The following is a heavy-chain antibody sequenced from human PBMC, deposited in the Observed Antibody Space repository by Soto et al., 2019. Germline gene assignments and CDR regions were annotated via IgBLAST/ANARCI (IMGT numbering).Heavy chain of an antibody. CDR2: TGAYNGNT. Sequence: ASVKVSCKASGYTFTNYGISWVRQAPGQGLEWMGWTGAYNGNTNYARKFQGRVTMTADTSTNTAYMELRSLRYDDTAVYYCARGGGIYSIAWPIDHWGQGTLVTVSS. J-gene: IGHJ4*02. CDR1: GYTFTNYG. CDR3: ARGGGIYSIAWPIDH. D-gene: IGHD3-16*01. V-gene: IGHV1-18*04.